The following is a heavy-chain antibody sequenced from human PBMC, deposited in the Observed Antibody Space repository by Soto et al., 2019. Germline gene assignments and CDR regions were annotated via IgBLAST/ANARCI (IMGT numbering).Heavy chain of an antibody. D-gene: IGHD6-19*01. J-gene: IGHJ4*02. V-gene: IGHV3-9*01. CDR3: AKDNTGWSGSPIDY. CDR1: GFTFENYA. CDR2: ISWESGII. Sequence: GGSLRLSCAASGFTFENYAMHWVRQAPGKGLEWVSGISWESGIIGYADSVKGRFTISRYNAKNFLYLQMDSLRAEDTALYYCAKDNTGWSGSPIDYWGQGTLVTVSS.